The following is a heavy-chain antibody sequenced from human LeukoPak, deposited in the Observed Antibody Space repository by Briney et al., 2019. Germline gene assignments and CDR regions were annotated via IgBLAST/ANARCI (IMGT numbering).Heavy chain of an antibody. V-gene: IGHV3-23*01. Sequence: PGGSLRLSCAASGFTFSSYAMSWVRQAPGKGLEWVSAISGSGGSTHYADSVKGRFTISRDNSKNTLYLQMNSLRAEDTAVYYCAKCLQYYYYGMDVWGQGTTVTVSS. J-gene: IGHJ6*02. CDR2: ISGSGGST. CDR1: GFTFSSYA. CDR3: AKCLQYYYYGMDV. D-gene: IGHD5/OR15-5a*01.